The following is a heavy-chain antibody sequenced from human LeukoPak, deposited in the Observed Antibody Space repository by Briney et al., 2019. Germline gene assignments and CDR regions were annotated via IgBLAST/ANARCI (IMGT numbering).Heavy chain of an antibody. V-gene: IGHV3-30-3*01. CDR3: ARDMRDIVVVPAVRGPDY. CDR2: ISYDGSNQ. J-gene: IGHJ4*01. D-gene: IGHD2-2*01. Sequence: GGSLRLSCGVSGFTFSIYAMHWARQAPGKGLEWVAIISYDGSNQYYADSVTGRFTISRDNSKNTLYLQMNSLRAEDTAVYYCARDMRDIVVVPAVRGPDYWGQGTLVTVSS. CDR1: GFTFSIYA.